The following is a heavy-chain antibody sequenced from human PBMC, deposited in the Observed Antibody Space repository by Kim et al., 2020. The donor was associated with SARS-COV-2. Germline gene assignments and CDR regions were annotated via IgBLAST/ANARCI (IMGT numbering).Heavy chain of an antibody. Sequence: SETLSLTCAVYGGSFSGYYWSWIRQPPGKGLEWIGEINHSGSTNYNPSLKSRVTISVDTSKNQFSLKLSSVTAADTAVYYCARGHGNSYGYDDYWGQGTLVTVSS. CDR2: INHSGST. V-gene: IGHV4-34*01. J-gene: IGHJ4*02. CDR3: ARGHGNSYGYDDY. CDR1: GGSFSGYY. D-gene: IGHD5-18*01.